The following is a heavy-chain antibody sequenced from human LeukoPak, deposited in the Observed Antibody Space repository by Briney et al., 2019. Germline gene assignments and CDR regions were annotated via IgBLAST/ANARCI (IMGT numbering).Heavy chain of an antibody. J-gene: IGHJ5*02. Sequence: PSETLSLTCAVYGGSFSGYYWSWIRQPPGKGLEWIGEISHSGSTNYNPSLKSRVTISVDTSKNQFSLKLSSVSAADTAVYYCARKGLYYRTGFGPWGQGTLVTASS. CDR3: ARKGLYYRTGFGP. D-gene: IGHD2-8*01. CDR2: ISHSGST. V-gene: IGHV4-34*01. CDR1: GGSFSGYY.